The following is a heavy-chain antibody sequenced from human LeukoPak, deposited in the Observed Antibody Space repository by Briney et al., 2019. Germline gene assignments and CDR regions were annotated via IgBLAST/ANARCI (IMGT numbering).Heavy chain of an antibody. CDR3: ARDEGGGSSSYYMDV. D-gene: IGHD2-15*01. V-gene: IGHV4-34*01. J-gene: IGHJ6*03. Sequence: SETLSLTCAVYGGSFSGYYWSWIRQPPGKGLEWIGEINHSGSTNYNPSLKSRVTISVDTSKNQFSLKLSSVTAADTAVYYCARDEGGGSSSYYMDVWGKGTTVTVSS. CDR1: GGSFSGYY. CDR2: INHSGST.